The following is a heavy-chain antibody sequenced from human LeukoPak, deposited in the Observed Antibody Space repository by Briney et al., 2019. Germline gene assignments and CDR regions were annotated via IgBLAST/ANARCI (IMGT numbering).Heavy chain of an antibody. J-gene: IGHJ5*02. Sequence: ASVKVSCKASGYTFTSYYMHWVRQAPGQGLEWMGIINPSGGSTSYAQKFQGRVTMTRDMSTSAVYMELSSLRSEDTAVYYCARDRIVATMHAYLYNWFDPWGQGTLVTVSS. V-gene: IGHV1-46*01. CDR3: ARDRIVATMHAYLYNWFDP. CDR2: INPSGGST. CDR1: GYTFTSYY. D-gene: IGHD5-12*01.